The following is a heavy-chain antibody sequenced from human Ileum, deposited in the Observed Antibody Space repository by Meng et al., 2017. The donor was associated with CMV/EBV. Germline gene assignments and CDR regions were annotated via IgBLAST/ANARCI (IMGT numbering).Heavy chain of an antibody. V-gene: IGHV3-74*01. CDR3: ARDLDYDILTGYFGVDY. CDR2: INPDGSST. J-gene: IGHJ4*02. CDR1: GFTFSSYW. Sequence: GESLKISCAASGFTFSSYWMHWVRQVPGKGLVWLSRINPDGSSTDYADSVKGRFTISRDNAKNTLSLQMNSLRAEDTAVYYCARDLDYDILTGYFGVDYWGQGTLVTVSS. D-gene: IGHD3-9*01.